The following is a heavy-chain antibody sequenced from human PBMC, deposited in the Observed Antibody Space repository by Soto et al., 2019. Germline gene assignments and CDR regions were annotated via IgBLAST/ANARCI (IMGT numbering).Heavy chain of an antibody. CDR2: IYYSGST. CDR3: STQEVGGSYVYTFAP. CDR1: GGSITSSSYY. J-gene: IGHJ5*02. D-gene: IGHD1-26*01. V-gene: IGHV4-39*01. Sequence: QLHLRESGPGLVKPSETLSLTCTVSGGSITSSSYYWGWIRQPPGKGLEWIGSIYYSGSTYYNPSLKSRVTISVETSKNQFSLQRSSVPAADTAVYYCSTQEVGGSYVYTFAPWGQGTLVTVSS.